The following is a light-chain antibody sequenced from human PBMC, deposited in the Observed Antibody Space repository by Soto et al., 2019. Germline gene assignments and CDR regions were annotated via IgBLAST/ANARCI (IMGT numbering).Light chain of an antibody. V-gene: IGKV1-39*01. CDR2: EAS. J-gene: IGKJ5*01. Sequence: DIQMTQSPSSLSASVGDRVTITCRASQTISRYLSWYQQKPGKAPNLLIYEASRLQSGVPSRISGSGSGTDFTLTISSLQREDFATYYCLQTYTSPITFGQGTRLDFK. CDR1: QTISRY. CDR3: LQTYTSPIT.